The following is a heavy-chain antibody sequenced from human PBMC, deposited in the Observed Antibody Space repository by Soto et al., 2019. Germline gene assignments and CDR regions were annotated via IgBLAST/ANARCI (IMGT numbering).Heavy chain of an antibody. J-gene: IGHJ6*02. CDR1: GFAFSTYA. CDR3: APVPAASSYYNTDV. D-gene: IGHD2-2*01. Sequence: PGGSLRLSCAASGFAFSTYAMNWVRQAPGKGLEWVSGIVDSGGRAFYADSVQGRFTISRDNSKNTLYLEMNNLRAEDTAIYYCAPVPAASSYYNTDVWGQGTTVTVS. CDR2: IVDSGGRA. V-gene: IGHV3-23*01.